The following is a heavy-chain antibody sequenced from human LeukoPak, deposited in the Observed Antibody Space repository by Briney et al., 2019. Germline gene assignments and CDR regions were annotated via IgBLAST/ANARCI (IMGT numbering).Heavy chain of an antibody. D-gene: IGHD3-10*01. J-gene: IGHJ5*02. Sequence: GRSLRLSCAASGFTFSSYAMHWVRQAPGKGLEWVAVISYDGSNKYYADSVKGRFTISRDNSKNTLYLQMNSLRAEDTAVYYCAREGLLWFGESAYGWFDPWGQGTLVTVSS. V-gene: IGHV3-30-3*01. CDR3: AREGLLWFGESAYGWFDP. CDR1: GFTFSSYA. CDR2: ISYDGSNK.